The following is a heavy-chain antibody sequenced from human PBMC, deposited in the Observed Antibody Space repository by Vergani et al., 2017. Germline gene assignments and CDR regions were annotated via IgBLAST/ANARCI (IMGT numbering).Heavy chain of an antibody. J-gene: IGHJ6*02. CDR2: INHSGST. CDR3: ARGRSTGGYSYGYPKMPYYYYGMDV. V-gene: IGHV4-34*01. CDR1: GGSFSGYY. Sequence: QVQLQQWGAGLLKPSETLSLTCAVYGGSFSGYYWSWIRQPPGKGLEWVGEINHSGSTNYNPSLKSRVTISVDTSKNQFSLKLSSVTAADTAVYYCARGRSTGGYSYGYPKMPYYYYGMDVWGQGP. D-gene: IGHD5-18*01.